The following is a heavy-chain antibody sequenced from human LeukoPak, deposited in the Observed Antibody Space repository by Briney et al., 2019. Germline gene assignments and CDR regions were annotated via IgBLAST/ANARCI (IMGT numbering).Heavy chain of an antibody. CDR2: IYHGGTT. CDR1: GGSITSSHW. CDR3: ATYLYGGDYGSYYFDY. D-gene: IGHD4-23*01. Sequence: SGTLSLTCAVSGGSITSSHWWSWARQPPGKGLEWIGEIYHGGTTNYNPSLRSRVTMSVDKSKNQFYLKVSSVTAAGTAVYYCATYLYGGDYGSYYFDYWGQGTLVTVSP. V-gene: IGHV4-4*02. J-gene: IGHJ4*02.